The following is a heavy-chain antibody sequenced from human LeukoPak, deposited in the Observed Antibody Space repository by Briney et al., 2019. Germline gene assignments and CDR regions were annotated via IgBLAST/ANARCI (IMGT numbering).Heavy chain of an antibody. D-gene: IGHD6-13*01. Sequence: ASVKVSCKASGHTFTSYYMHWVRQAPGQGLEWMGIINPSGGSTSYAQKFQGRVTMTRDTSTSTVYMELSSLRSEDTAVYYCARDLSIAAAGTRIRPDFDYWGQGTLVTVSS. CDR3: ARDLSIAAAGTRIRPDFDY. J-gene: IGHJ4*02. CDR2: INPSGGST. CDR1: GHTFTSYY. V-gene: IGHV1-46*01.